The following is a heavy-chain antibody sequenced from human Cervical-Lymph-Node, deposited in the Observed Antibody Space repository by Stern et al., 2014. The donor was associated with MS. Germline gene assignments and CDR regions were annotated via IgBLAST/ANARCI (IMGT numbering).Heavy chain of an antibody. CDR3: ARDPRRGDGYNFDY. J-gene: IGHJ4*02. D-gene: IGHD5-24*01. Sequence: VQLVESGGGLVKPGGSLRLSCAASGFSFSDHYMSWIRQAPGKGLEWVSSIGSTVSTIDYADSVKGRFTISRDTAKNSLYLQMNSLRAEDTAVYYCARDPRRGDGYNFDYWGQGTLVTVSS. CDR1: GFSFSDHY. V-gene: IGHV3-11*01. CDR2: IGSTVSTI.